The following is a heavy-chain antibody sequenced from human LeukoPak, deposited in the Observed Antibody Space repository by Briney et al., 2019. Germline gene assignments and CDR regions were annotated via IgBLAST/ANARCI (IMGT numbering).Heavy chain of an antibody. V-gene: IGHV3-30*02. J-gene: IGHJ6*03. CDR2: IRYDGSNK. D-gene: IGHD3-10*01. Sequence: GGSLRLSCTVSGFTVSSNSMSWVRQAPGKGLEWVAFIRYDGSNKYYADSVKGRFTISRDNSKNTLYLQMNSLRAEDTAVYYCAKRNDYYGSGRYYYYMDVWGKGTTVTISS. CDR1: GFTVSSNS. CDR3: AKRNDYYGSGRYYYYMDV.